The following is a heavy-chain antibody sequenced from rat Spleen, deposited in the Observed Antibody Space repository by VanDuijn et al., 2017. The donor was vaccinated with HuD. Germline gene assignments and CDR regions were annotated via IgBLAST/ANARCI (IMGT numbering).Heavy chain of an antibody. CDR3: ARLRGNPYFDY. CDR1: GYSITSSYR. D-gene: IGHD3-4*01. Sequence: EVQLQESGPGLVKPSQSLSLTCSVTGYSITSSYRWNWIRKFPGNGLEWMGHMTGAGSTNYNPYLKSRISISRDTSKNQFFVQVNSVTTEDTATYYCARLRGNPYFDYWGQGVMVTVSS. J-gene: IGHJ2*01. V-gene: IGHV3-3*01. CDR2: MTGAGST.